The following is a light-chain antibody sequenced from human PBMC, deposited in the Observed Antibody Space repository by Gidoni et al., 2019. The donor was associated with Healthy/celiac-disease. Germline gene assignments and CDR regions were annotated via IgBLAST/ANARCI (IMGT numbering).Light chain of an antibody. CDR2: KAS. J-gene: IGKJ1*01. Sequence: DIQMTQSPSTLSASVGDRVTITCRASQSISSWLAWYQQKPGKAPKPLIYKASILESGVPSRFSGSGSGTEFTLTISSLQPDDFATYYCQQYNSYCTFGQGTKVEIK. V-gene: IGKV1-5*03. CDR1: QSISSW. CDR3: QQYNSYCT.